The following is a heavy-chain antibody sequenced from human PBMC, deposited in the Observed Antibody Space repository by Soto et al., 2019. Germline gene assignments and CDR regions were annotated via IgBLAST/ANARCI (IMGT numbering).Heavy chain of an antibody. CDR3: ARPREAGKYYYGVDV. J-gene: IGHJ6*02. Sequence: GESLKISCKGSGYSFANYWIGWVRQMPGKGLEWMGIIYPGDSDTRYSPSFQGQVTISADKSISTAYLQWSSLKASDTAMYYCARPREAGKYYYGVDVWGQGTTVIVSS. V-gene: IGHV5-51*01. CDR1: GYSFANYW. CDR2: IYPGDSDT. D-gene: IGHD6-19*01.